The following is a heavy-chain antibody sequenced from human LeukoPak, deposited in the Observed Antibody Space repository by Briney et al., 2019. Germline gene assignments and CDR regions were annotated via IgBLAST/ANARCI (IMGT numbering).Heavy chain of an antibody. D-gene: IGHD3-10*01. CDR2: ISSNGGST. J-gene: IGHJ4*02. V-gene: IGHV3-64*01. CDR3: ARAFGELLYDY. Sequence: GGSLRLSCAASGFTFSSYAMHWVRQAPGKGLEYVSAISSNGGSTYYANSVKGRFTISRDNSKNTLYLQMGSLRAEDMAVYYCARAFGELLYDYWGQGTLVTVSS. CDR1: GFTFSSYA.